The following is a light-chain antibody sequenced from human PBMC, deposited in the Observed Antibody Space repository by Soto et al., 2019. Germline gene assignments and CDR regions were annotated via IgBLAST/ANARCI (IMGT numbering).Light chain of an antibody. CDR2: GAS. J-gene: IGKJ1*01. Sequence: EIVLTQSPGILSLSPGERASLSCGASQSITSSYLAWYQRKPGQAPRLLIYGASSRATGIPDRFSGGGSGTDFTLTISRLEPEDFAVYYCQQYHNSPPTFGQGTKVDIK. CDR1: QSITSSY. CDR3: QQYHNSPPT. V-gene: IGKV3-20*01.